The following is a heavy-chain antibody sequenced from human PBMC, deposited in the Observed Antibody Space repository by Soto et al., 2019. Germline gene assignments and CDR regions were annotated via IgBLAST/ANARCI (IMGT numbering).Heavy chain of an antibody. V-gene: IGHV3-30-3*01. J-gene: IGHJ4*02. CDR1: GFTFSDHY. CDR2: ISYDGSNK. CDR3: ARDKRDLRFLEWSYYFDY. Sequence: GGSLRLSCAASGFTFSDHYMDWVRQAPGKGLEWVAVISYDGSNKYYADSVKGRFTVSRDNSKNTLYLQVNSLRAEDTAVYYCARDKRDLRFLEWSYYFDYWGQGTLVTVSS. D-gene: IGHD3-3*01.